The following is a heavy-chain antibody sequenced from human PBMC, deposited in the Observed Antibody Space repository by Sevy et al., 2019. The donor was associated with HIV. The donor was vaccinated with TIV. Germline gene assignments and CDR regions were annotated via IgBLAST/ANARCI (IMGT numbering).Heavy chain of an antibody. V-gene: IGHV3-43D*04. CDR1: GFTFDDYA. CDR2: ISWDGGST. Sequence: GGSLRLSCVASGFTFDDYAMHWVRQAPGKGLEWVSLISWDGGSTYYADSVKGRFTISRDNSKNSLYLQMNSLRAEDTALYYCAKDIKNYYYGMDVWGQGTTVTVSS. J-gene: IGHJ6*02. CDR3: AKDIKNYYYGMDV.